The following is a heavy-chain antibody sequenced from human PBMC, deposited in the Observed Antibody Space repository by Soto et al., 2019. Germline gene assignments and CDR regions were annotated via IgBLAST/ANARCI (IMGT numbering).Heavy chain of an antibody. D-gene: IGHD1-26*01. J-gene: IGHJ4*02. V-gene: IGHV1-18*01. CDR3: ARDRGSYALDY. CDR1: GCTFTSYG. Sequence: QVQLVQSGAEVEKPGASVKVSCKASGCTFTSYGISWVRQAPGQGLEWMGWISAYYGNTNYAQKLQGRVTMTTDTSTSTADMELSSLRSADTAVYYCARDRGSYALDYVGQGTLVTVSS. CDR2: ISAYYGNT.